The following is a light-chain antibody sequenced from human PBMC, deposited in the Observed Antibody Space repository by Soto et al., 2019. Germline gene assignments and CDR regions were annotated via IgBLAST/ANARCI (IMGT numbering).Light chain of an antibody. J-gene: IGLJ1*01. CDR3: SSFTSNRMYV. CDR2: GVT. V-gene: IGLV2-14*03. Sequence: HSALTQPSSVCGYPGQSITISCTGNHNDIGTYDYVSWYQQHPGRAPRLLIHGVTTRPSGISDRFSASKSGLTASLTISGLQPEDEADYYCSSFTSNRMYVFGPGTKVTVL. CDR1: HNDIGTYDY.